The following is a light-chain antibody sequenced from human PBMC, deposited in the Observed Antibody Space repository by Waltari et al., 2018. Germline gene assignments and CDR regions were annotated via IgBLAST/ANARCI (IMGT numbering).Light chain of an antibody. CDR3: CSYGGSYSFVV. Sequence: QSALTQPRSVSGSPGQSVPIPCPGTSSDVGGYNYVSWYQQHPGKAPKLIIYDVTKRPSGVPDRFSGSKSGNTASLTISGLQAEDEADYYCCSYGGSYSFVVFGGGTKLTVL. J-gene: IGLJ2*01. V-gene: IGLV2-11*01. CDR2: DVT. CDR1: SSDVGGYNY.